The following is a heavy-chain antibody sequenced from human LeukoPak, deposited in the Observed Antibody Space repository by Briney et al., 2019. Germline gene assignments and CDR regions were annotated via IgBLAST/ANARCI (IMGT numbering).Heavy chain of an antibody. Sequence: GRSLRLFCAASGFTFSSYGMHWVRQAPGKGLEWVAVISYDGSNKYYADSVKGRFTISRDNSKNTLYLQMNSLRAEDTAVYYCAKGEGYYDSSGYEYFQHWGQGTLVTVSS. CDR3: AKGEGYYDSSGYEYFQH. J-gene: IGHJ1*01. V-gene: IGHV3-30*18. CDR2: ISYDGSNK. CDR1: GFTFSSYG. D-gene: IGHD3-22*01.